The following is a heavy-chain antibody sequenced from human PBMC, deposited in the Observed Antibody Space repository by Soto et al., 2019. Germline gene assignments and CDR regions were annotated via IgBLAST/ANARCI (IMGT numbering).Heavy chain of an antibody. CDR1: GGTFSSYT. D-gene: IGHD1-1*01. V-gene: IGHV1-69*02. Sequence: SVKVSCKASGGTFSSYTISWVRQAPGQGLEWMGRIIPILGIANYAQKFQGRVTITADKSTSTAHMELSSLRSEDTAVYYCARTGTEEVYYFDYWGQGTLVTVSS. CDR3: ARTGTEEVYYFDY. CDR2: IIPILGIA. J-gene: IGHJ4*02.